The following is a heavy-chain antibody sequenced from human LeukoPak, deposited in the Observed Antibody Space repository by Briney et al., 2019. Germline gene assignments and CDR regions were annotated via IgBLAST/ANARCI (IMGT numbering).Heavy chain of an antibody. Sequence: SVKVSCKASGGTFSGYAISWVRQAPGQGLEWMGGIIPIFGTANYAQKFQGRVTITADESTSTAYMELSSLRSEDTAVYYCATRPLGYCSSTSCPSRWFDPWGQGTLVTVSS. V-gene: IGHV1-69*01. CDR3: ATRPLGYCSSTSCPSRWFDP. D-gene: IGHD2-2*01. J-gene: IGHJ5*02. CDR1: GGTFSGYA. CDR2: IIPIFGTA.